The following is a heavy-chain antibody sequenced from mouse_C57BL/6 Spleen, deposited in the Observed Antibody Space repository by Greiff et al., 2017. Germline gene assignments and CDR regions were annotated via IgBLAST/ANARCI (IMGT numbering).Heavy chain of an antibody. V-gene: IGHV1-81*01. CDR2: IYPRSGNT. CDR3: ARSGDLYDYPLSMDY. Sequence: VQLQQSGAELARPGASVKLSCKASGYTFTSYGISWVKQRTGQGLEWIGEIYPRSGNTYYNEKFKGKATLTADKSSSTAYMELRSLTSEDSAVYFCARSGDLYDYPLSMDYWGQGTSVTVSS. CDR1: GYTFTSYG. J-gene: IGHJ4*01. D-gene: IGHD2-4*01.